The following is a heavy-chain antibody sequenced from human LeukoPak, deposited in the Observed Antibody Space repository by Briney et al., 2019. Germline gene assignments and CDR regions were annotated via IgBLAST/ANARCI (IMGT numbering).Heavy chain of an antibody. CDR1: GGSISSSSYY. J-gene: IGHJ4*02. V-gene: IGHV4-39*07. Sequence: PSETLSLTCTVSGGSISSSSYYWGWIRQPPGKGLEWIGSTYYSGSTYYNPSLKSRVTISVDTSKNQFSLKLSSVTAADTAVYYCARGLGDYVWGSYRYQPLFDYWGQGSLVTVSS. CDR2: TYYSGST. D-gene: IGHD3-16*02. CDR3: ARGLGDYVWGSYRYQPLFDY.